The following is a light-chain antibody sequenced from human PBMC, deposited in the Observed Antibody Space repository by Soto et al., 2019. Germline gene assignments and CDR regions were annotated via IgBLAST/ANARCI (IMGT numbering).Light chain of an antibody. CDR3: QQYSSWVT. V-gene: IGKV3-15*01. Sequence: EIVMTQSPVTLSLSPGDTATLSCRASQTITSNLAWYQQKPGQPPRLLIYGASTRATGIPARLSGSVSGTQFTLTITILQSEDFAGYYCQQYSSWVTFGGGTQLEI. CDR1: QTITSN. J-gene: IGKJ4*01. CDR2: GAS.